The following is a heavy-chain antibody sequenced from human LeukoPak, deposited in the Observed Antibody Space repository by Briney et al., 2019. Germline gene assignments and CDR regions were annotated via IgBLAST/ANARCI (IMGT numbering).Heavy chain of an antibody. CDR3: ATQMATTRRDAFDI. CDR2: FDPEDGET. D-gene: IGHD5-24*01. V-gene: IGHV1-24*01. CDR1: GYTLTELS. Sequence: ASVKVSCKVSGYTLTELSMHWVRQAPGKGLEWMGGFDPEDGETIYAQKFQGRVTMTEDTSTDTAYMELSSLRSEDTAVYYCATQMATTRRDAFDIWGQGTMVTVSS. J-gene: IGHJ3*02.